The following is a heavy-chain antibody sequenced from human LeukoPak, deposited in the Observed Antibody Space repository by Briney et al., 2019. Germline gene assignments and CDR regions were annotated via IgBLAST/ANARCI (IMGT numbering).Heavy chain of an antibody. CDR3: ARRVFGEETNWFDP. J-gene: IGHJ5*02. CDR1: GYSFPSYW. D-gene: IGHD3-10*01. Sequence: GESLKISCKGSGYSFPSYWIGWVRQLPGKGLGWMGIIYPGDSDTRYSPSFQGQVTISADKSISTAYLQWSSLKASDTAMYYCARRVFGEETNWFDPWGQGTLVTVSS. CDR2: IYPGDSDT. V-gene: IGHV5-51*01.